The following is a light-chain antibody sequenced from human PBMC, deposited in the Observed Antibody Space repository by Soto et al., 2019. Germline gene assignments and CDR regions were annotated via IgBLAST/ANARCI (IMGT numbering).Light chain of an antibody. V-gene: IGKV1-13*02. CDR2: DAS. CDR3: QQFNSYPT. CDR1: QGISSA. J-gene: IGKJ4*01. Sequence: AIQLTQSPSSLSASVGDRVTITCRASQGISSALAWYQQKPGKAPKLLIYDASSFESGVPSRFSGSGSGTDFTLTISSLQPEDFATYYCQQFNSYPTFGGGTKVEIK.